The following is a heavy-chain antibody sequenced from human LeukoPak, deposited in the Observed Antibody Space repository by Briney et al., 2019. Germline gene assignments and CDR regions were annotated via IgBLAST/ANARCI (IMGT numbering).Heavy chain of an antibody. CDR1: GYTFTSYG. Sequence: ASVKVSCKASGYTFTSYGISWVRQAPGQGLEWMGWISAYNGNTNYAQKLQGRVTMTTDTSTSTAYMELRSLRSDDTAVYYCARGYKYCSGGSCYSLAYWGQGTLVTVSS. CDR2: ISAYNGNT. D-gene: IGHD2-15*01. V-gene: IGHV1-18*01. J-gene: IGHJ4*02. CDR3: ARGYKYCSGGSCYSLAY.